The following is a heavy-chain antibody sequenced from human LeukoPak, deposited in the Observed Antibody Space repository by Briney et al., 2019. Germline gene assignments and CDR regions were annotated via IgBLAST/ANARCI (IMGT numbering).Heavy chain of an antibody. CDR2: MNPNSGNT. D-gene: IGHD5-18*01. CDR3: ARAAGSYGYVGY. CDR1: GYTFTSYD. V-gene: IGHV1-8*01. J-gene: IGHJ4*02. Sequence: GASVKVSCKASGYTFTSYDINWVRQATGQGLEWMGWMNPNSGNTGYAQKFQGRVTMTRNTSISTAYMELSSLRSEDTAVYYCARAAGSYGYVGYWGQGTLVTVSS.